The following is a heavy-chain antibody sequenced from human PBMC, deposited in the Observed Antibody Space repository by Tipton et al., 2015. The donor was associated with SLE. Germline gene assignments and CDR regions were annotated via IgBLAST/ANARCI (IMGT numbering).Heavy chain of an antibody. Sequence: SLRLSCAASGFTVSSTYMSWVRQAPGKGLEWVSVLFGGGDTYYADSVKGRFTISRDNSTNTLYLQMNSLRAEDTAVYYCASQSGSHHGAFDIWGQGTMVTVSS. J-gene: IGHJ3*02. V-gene: IGHV3-66*04. CDR2: LFGGGDT. D-gene: IGHD1-26*01. CDR3: ASQSGSHHGAFDI. CDR1: GFTVSSTY.